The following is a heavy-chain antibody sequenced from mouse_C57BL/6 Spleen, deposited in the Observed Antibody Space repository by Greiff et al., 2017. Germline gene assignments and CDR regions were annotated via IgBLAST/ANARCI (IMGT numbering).Heavy chain of an antibody. CDR2: ISSGSSTI. CDR1: GFTFSDYG. D-gene: IGHD2-2*01. CDR3: ARPGGYYDAMDY. Sequence: EVKLMESGGGLVKPGGSLKLSCAASGFTFSDYGMHWVRQAPEKGLEWVAYISSGSSTIYYADTVKGRFTISRDNAKNTLFLQMTSLRSEDTAMYYCARPGGYYDAMDYWGQGTSVTVSA. V-gene: IGHV5-17*01. J-gene: IGHJ4*01.